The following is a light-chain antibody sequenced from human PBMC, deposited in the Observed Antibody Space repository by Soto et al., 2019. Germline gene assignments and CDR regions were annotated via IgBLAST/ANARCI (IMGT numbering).Light chain of an antibody. J-gene: IGLJ2*01. Sequence: QPVLTQPRSVSGSPGQSVTISCTGSSSDIGRYNYVSWYQQHPGKPPKLITYDVSERPSGVPDRFSGSKSANTASLTISGLHAEDEADYYCCSYAGSHVVFGGGTKLTVL. CDR1: SSDIGRYNY. CDR3: CSYAGSHVV. CDR2: DVS. V-gene: IGLV2-11*01.